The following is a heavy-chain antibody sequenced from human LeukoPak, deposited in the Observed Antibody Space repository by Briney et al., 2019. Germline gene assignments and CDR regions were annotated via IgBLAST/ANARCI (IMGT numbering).Heavy chain of an antibody. CDR1: GFTFDDYA. Sequence: PAGSLRLSCAASGFTFDDYAMHWVRQAPGKGLEWVSGISWNSGSIGYADSVKGRFTISRDNAKNSLYLQMNSLRAEGTALYYCERDVYYGSGSYTLDYWGQGTLVTVSS. V-gene: IGHV3-9*01. CDR2: ISWNSGSI. J-gene: IGHJ4*02. D-gene: IGHD3-10*01. CDR3: ERDVYYGSGSYTLDY.